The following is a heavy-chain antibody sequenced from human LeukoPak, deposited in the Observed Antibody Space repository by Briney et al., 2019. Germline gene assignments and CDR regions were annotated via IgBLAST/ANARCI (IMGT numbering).Heavy chain of an antibody. J-gene: IGHJ4*02. CDR2: IGGSSGST. CDR3: AKDVPSCTDTSCYGNYYDY. CDR1: GFTFTTYA. D-gene: IGHD2-2*01. V-gene: IGHV3-23*01. Sequence: PGGSLRLSCAASGFTFTTYAMNWVRQAPGKGLEWVSGIGGSSGSTWDAESVKGRFTISRDNSKNTLYLQMNSLRVDDTAVYYCAKDVPSCTDTSCYGNYYDYWGQGTLVTVSS.